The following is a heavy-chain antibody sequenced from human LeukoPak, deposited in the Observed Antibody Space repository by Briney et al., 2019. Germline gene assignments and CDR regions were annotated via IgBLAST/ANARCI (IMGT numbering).Heavy chain of an antibody. V-gene: IGHV4-4*07. CDR2: IYTSGST. D-gene: IGHD2-2*01. CDR3: ARSVGYCSSTSCSKHEYYYYYYMDV. CDR1: GGSISSYY. J-gene: IGHJ6*03. Sequence: SETLSLTCTVSGGSISSYYWSWLRQPAGKGLEWIGRIYTSGSTNYNPSLKSRVTMSVDTSKNQFSLKLSSVTAADTAVYYCARSVGYCSSTSCSKHEYYYYYYMDVWGKGTTVTVSS.